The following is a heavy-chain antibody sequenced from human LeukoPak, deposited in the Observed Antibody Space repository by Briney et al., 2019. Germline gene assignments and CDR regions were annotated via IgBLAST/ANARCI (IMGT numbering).Heavy chain of an antibody. Sequence: PSETLSLTCTVSGGSISSGDYYWSWIRQPPGKGPEWIGYIYYSGSTYYNPSLKSRVTISVDTSKNQLSLKLSSVTAADTAVYYCARDPLVVVAATRYYYYGMDVWGKGTTVTVSS. CDR3: ARDPLVVVAATRYYYYGMDV. D-gene: IGHD2-15*01. J-gene: IGHJ6*04. CDR1: GGSISSGDYY. V-gene: IGHV4-30-4*01. CDR2: IYYSGST.